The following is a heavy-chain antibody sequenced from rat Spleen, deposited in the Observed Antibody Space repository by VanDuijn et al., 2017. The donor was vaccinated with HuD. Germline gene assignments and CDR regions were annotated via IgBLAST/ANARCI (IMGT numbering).Heavy chain of an antibody. D-gene: IGHD1-11*01. CDR3: ARREYGGFFGYFDY. V-gene: IGHV5-35*01. CDR2: ITPDGSIT. CDR1: GFTFSSNW. Sequence: EVQLVESGGGLVQPGSPLKLSCEASGFTFSSNWLNWIRQAPGKGLEWVASITPDGSITYYPDTMKGRFTISRDNAKSTLYLKMDSLRSEDTATCYCARREYGGFFGYFDYWSQGVMVTVSS. J-gene: IGHJ2*01.